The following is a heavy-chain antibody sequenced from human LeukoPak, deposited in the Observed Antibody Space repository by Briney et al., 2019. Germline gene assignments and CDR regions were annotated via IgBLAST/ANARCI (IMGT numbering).Heavy chain of an antibody. D-gene: IGHD1-1*01. CDR2: ISGSGSTI. Sequence: GGSLRLSCAASGFTFSSYEMNWVRQAPGKGLXXXXYISGSGSTIFYADSVKGRFTISRDNAKNSLYLQMNSLRVEDTAVYYCAREYPDNGDGWGYWGQGTLVTVSS. CDR1: GFTFSSYE. V-gene: IGHV3-48*03. J-gene: IGHJ4*02. CDR3: AREYPDNGDGWGY.